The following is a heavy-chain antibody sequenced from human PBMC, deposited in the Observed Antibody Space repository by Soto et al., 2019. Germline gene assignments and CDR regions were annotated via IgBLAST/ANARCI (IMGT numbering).Heavy chain of an antibody. Sequence: ASVKVSCKASGGTFSSYAISWVRQAPGQGLEWMGWINPNDGGTNYAQDFQDRVTMTSDTSITTAYMELSRLTSDDTAVYFCARDTYSGSYVHWGQGTLVTVSS. CDR2: INPNDGGT. CDR1: GGTFSSYA. V-gene: IGHV1-2*02. CDR3: ARDTYSGSYVH. J-gene: IGHJ4*02. D-gene: IGHD1-26*01.